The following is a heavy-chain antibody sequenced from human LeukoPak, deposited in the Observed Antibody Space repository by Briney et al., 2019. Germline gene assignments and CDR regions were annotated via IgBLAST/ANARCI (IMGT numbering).Heavy chain of an antibody. CDR1: GFTFRNYG. J-gene: IGHJ4*02. D-gene: IGHD6-13*01. CDR3: ARVSYSSSWYYFDY. CDR2: IGTAGDT. Sequence: SGRSLRLSCAASGFTFRNYGMHWVRQATGKGLEWVSAIGTAGDTYYPGSVKGRFTISRENAKNSLYLQMNSLRAGDTAVYYCARVSYSSSWYYFDYWGQGTLVTVSS. V-gene: IGHV3-13*01.